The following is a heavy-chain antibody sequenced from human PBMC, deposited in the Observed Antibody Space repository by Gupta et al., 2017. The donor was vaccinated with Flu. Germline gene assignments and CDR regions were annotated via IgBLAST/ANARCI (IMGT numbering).Heavy chain of an antibody. V-gene: IGHV3-30*03. D-gene: IGHD2-15*01. CDR3: ARDSGWRYFDY. J-gene: IGHJ4*02. CDR2: ITDDGRNK. Sequence: QWVRQGPGKGLEVVKSITDDGRNKYYDDPVRGRFTGSRDNSNNPLYLQMNTLRAEETATYYCARDSGWRYFDYWGQGSLVTVS.